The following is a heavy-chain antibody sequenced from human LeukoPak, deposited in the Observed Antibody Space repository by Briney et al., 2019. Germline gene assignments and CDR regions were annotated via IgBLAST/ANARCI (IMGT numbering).Heavy chain of an antibody. CDR2: KSYDGSNE. D-gene: IGHD3-22*01. V-gene: IGHV3-30*18. Sequence: GGSLRLSCAASGFTFSNYGMHWVRQAPGKGLEWVAVKSYDGSNEYYGDSVKGRFTISRDNSKNTLYLQMNSLRAEDTALYYCAKSERTYYYDSSGPPFDYWGRGTLVTVSS. CDR3: AKSERTYYYDSSGPPFDY. J-gene: IGHJ4*02. CDR1: GFTFSNYG.